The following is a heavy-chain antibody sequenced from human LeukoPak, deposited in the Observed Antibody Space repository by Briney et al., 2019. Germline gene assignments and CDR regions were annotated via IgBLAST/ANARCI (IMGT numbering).Heavy chain of an antibody. CDR3: ARDRVLTGTYYYDSSGPYDAFDI. CDR2: IYHSGST. Sequence: PSETLSLTCAVTGGSITNDNWWSWVRQPPGKGLEWIGEIYHSGSTKCNPSLKSRVIMSVDTSKNQFSLKLSSMTAADTAVYYCARDRVLTGTYYYDSSGPYDAFDIWGQGTMVTVSS. J-gene: IGHJ3*02. D-gene: IGHD3-22*01. V-gene: IGHV4-4*02. CDR1: GGSITNDNW.